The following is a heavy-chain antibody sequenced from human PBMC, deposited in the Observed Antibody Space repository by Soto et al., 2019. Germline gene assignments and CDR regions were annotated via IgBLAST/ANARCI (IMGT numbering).Heavy chain of an antibody. Sequence: QVQLVESGGGVVQPGRSLRLSCAASGFTFSSYAMHWVRQAPGKGLEWVAVISYDGSNKYYADSVKGRFTISRDNSKNTLYLQMNSLRAEDTAVYYCARLNVDTATVGGMDVWGQGTTVTVSS. V-gene: IGHV3-30-3*01. CDR1: GFTFSSYA. D-gene: IGHD5-18*01. CDR3: ARLNVDTATVGGMDV. J-gene: IGHJ6*02. CDR2: ISYDGSNK.